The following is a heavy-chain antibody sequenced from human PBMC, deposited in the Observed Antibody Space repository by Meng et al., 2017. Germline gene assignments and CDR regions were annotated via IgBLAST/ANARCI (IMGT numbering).Heavy chain of an antibody. Sequence: VALLASGAGPVKPSGPLSLTCAVSGGSISSSNRWSWVRQPPGKGLEWIGEIYHSGSTNYNPSLKSRVTISVDKSKNQFSLKLSSVTAADTAVYYCARARLLWFGGAVWFDPWGQGTLVTVSS. CDR1: GGSISSSNR. CDR2: IYHSGST. J-gene: IGHJ5*02. V-gene: IGHV4-4*02. CDR3: ARARLLWFGGAVWFDP. D-gene: IGHD3-10*01.